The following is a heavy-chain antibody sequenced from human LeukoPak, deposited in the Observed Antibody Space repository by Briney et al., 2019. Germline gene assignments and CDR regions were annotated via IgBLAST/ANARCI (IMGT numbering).Heavy chain of an antibody. CDR2: IYYSGST. CDR1: GGSISSYY. Sequence: SETLSLTCTVSGGSISSYYWSWIRQPPGKGLEWIGYIYYSGSTNYNPSLKSRVTISVDTSKNQFSLKLSSVTAADTAVYYCARSYYDSSGSFYFDYWGQGTLVTVSS. V-gene: IGHV4-59*01. D-gene: IGHD3-22*01. J-gene: IGHJ4*02. CDR3: ARSYYDSSGSFYFDY.